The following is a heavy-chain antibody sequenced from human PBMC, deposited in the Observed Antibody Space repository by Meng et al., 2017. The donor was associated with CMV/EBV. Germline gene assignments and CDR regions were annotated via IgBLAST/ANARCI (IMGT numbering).Heavy chain of an antibody. CDR2: IIPILGIA. CDR3: ARDPRYCSSTSCSDFQH. Sequence: SVKVSCKASGGTFSSYTISWVRQAPGQGLEWMGRIIPILGIANYAQKFQGRVTITADKSTSTAYMELSSLRSEDTAVYYCARDPRYCSSTSCSDFQHWGQGTLVIVSS. V-gene: IGHV1-69*04. D-gene: IGHD2-2*01. J-gene: IGHJ1*01. CDR1: GGTFSSYT.